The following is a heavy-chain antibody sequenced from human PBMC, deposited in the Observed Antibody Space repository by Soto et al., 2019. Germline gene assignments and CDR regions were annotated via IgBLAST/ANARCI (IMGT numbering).Heavy chain of an antibody. CDR2: IYYSGST. CDR3: AREKVVDLCHDY. D-gene: IGHD2-2*01. J-gene: IGHJ4*02. Sequence: PSETLSLTCTVSGGSISSGGYYWSRIRQHPGKGLEWIGYIYYSGSTYYNPSLKSRVTISVDTSKNQFSLKLSSVTAADTAVYYCAREKVVDLCHDYWRQGTLVTVSS. V-gene: IGHV4-31*03. CDR1: GGSISSGGYY.